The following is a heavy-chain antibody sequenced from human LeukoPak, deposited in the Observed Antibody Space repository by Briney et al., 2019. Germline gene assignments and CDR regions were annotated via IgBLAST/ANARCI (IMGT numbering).Heavy chain of an antibody. CDR1: GFTFSSYE. D-gene: IGHD4-17*01. CDR3: AREDFGDNGDAFDI. Sequence: PEGSLRLSCAASGFTFSSYEMNWVRQAPGRGLEWVSYISSSGYNIYYADSVKGRFTVSRDNAKNSLYLQMNSLTAEDTGLYYCAREDFGDNGDAFDIWGQGTLVTVSS. V-gene: IGHV3-48*03. J-gene: IGHJ3*02. CDR2: ISSSGYNI.